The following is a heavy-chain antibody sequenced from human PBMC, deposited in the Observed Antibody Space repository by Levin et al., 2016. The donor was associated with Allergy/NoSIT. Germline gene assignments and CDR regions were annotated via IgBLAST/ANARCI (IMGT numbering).Heavy chain of an antibody. CDR2: FDPEAGET. CDR1: GYTLTELS. CDR3: AAGFGGNNWFDP. V-gene: IGHV1-24*01. Sequence: ASVKVSCKVSGYTLTELSMHWVRQAPGKGLEWMGNFDPEAGETIYAQKFQGRITMTEDTSTDTAYMELSSLRSEDTAMYFCAAGFGGNNWFDPWGQGTLVTVSS. D-gene: IGHD3-16*01. J-gene: IGHJ5*02.